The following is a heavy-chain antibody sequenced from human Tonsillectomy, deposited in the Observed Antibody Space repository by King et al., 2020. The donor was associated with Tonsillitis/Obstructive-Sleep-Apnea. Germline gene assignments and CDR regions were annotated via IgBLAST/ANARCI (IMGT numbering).Heavy chain of an antibody. J-gene: IGHJ6*02. CDR3: ARDRVVVVSAAIPVYYYYGMDV. CDR2: IYSGGGT. D-gene: IGHD2-2*01. Sequence: LVESGGGLIQPGGSVRLSCAASGFTVSSNYMSWVRQAPGKGLEWVSIIYSGGGTYCADPVKDRFTISRDNSKNTLYLQMNSLRAEDTAVYYCARDRVVVVSAAIPVYYYYGMDVWGQGTTVTVSS. V-gene: IGHV3-53*01. CDR1: GFTVSSNY.